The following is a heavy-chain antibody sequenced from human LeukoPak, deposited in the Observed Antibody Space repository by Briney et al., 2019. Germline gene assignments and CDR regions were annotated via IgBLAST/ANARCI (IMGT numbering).Heavy chain of an antibody. CDR2: ISGGTT. V-gene: IGHV3-49*04. D-gene: IGHD6-19*01. CDR1: GFTFSNYW. CDR3: SRGSGWLSVY. Sequence: GGSLRLSCAASGFTFSNYWVNWVRQAPGKGLEWIGFISGGTTEYAASVKGRFTISRDDSTSIAYLQMNSLTTEDTAVYYCSRGSGWLSVYWGQGTLVTVSS. J-gene: IGHJ4*02.